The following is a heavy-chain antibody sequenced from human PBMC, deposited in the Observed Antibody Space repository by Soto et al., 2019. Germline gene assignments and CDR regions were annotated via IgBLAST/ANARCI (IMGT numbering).Heavy chain of an antibody. D-gene: IGHD5-12*01. Sequence: EVQLVESGGGLVQPGRSLRLSCAASGFTFDDYAMHWVRQAPGKGLEWVSGISWNSGSIGYADSVKGRFTISRDNAKNSLYLQMNSLRAEDTALYYCAKDRRATLCSGWFDPWGQGTLVTVSS. CDR3: AKDRRATLCSGWFDP. J-gene: IGHJ5*02. CDR2: ISWNSGSI. CDR1: GFTFDDYA. V-gene: IGHV3-9*01.